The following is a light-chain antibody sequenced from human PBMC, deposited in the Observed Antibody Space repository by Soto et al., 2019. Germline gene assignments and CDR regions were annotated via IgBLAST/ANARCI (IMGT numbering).Light chain of an antibody. CDR2: EVS. V-gene: IGLV2-8*01. CDR1: SSDVGGYNY. Sequence: QSVLTQPPSASGSPGQSVTISCTGTSSDVGGYNYVSWYQQHPGKAPKLMIYEVSKRPSGVPDRFSGSKSGNTASLTVSGLQAEDEADSYCSSYAGTVNLVFGGGTKLTVL. J-gene: IGLJ3*02. CDR3: SSYAGTVNLV.